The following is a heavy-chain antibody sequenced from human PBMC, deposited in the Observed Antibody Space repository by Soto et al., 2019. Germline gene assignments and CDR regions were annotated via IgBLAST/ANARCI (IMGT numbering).Heavy chain of an antibody. CDR1: GFTFSSYS. D-gene: IGHD2-2*01. CDR2: IWYDGSQK. J-gene: IGHJ4*02. Sequence: GGSLRLSCAASGFTFSSYSMNWVRQAPGKGLEWVAVIWYDGSQKYLADSVKGRFTISRDNSKNTLFPQMNSLRAEDTAVYFCARDRLGYTTSHFLDYWGQGTLVTVSS. CDR3: ARDRLGYTTSHFLDY. V-gene: IGHV3-33*08.